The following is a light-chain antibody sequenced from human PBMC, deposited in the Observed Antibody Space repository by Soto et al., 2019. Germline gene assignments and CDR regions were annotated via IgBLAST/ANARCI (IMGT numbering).Light chain of an antibody. V-gene: IGKV3-15*01. CDR3: QQYNNWPRT. CDR2: DAS. CDR1: QSIGRN. J-gene: IGKJ1*01. Sequence: ETVMTQSPATLSVSPGERAALSCRASQSIGRNLAWYQQKPGQAPRLLIYDASSRTTEFPARFSGSGSGTEFTLSISSLQSEDFAGYYCQQYNNWPRTFGPGTKVEIK.